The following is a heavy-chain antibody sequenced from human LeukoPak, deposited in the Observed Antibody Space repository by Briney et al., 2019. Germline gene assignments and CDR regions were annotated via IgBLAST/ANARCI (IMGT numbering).Heavy chain of an antibody. CDR2: IDYSGGSS. D-gene: IGHD6-25*01. J-gene: IGHJ4*02. CDR3: AKDHSRLSGPSYFDY. Sequence: PGGSLRLSCTVSGFTLSSYEMSWIRQAPGKGLEWVSSIDYSGGSSYYADSVKGRFTISRDDSKNTLYLQLNSLRAEDTAVYYCAKDHSRLSGPSYFDYWGQGTLVTVSS. V-gene: IGHV3-23*01. CDR1: GFTLSSYE.